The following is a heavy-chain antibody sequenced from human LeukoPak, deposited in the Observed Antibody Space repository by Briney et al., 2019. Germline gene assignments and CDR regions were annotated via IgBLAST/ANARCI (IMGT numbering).Heavy chain of an antibody. CDR3: ARGRLRVIDAFDI. CDR2: ISGSGGST. CDR1: GFTFSNNA. V-gene: IGHV3-23*01. D-gene: IGHD2-21*01. J-gene: IGHJ3*02. Sequence: QPGGSLRLSCAASGFTFSNNALGWVRQAPGKGLEWVSVISGSGGSTYYADSVKGRFTISRDNSKNTLYLQMDSLRAGDTAVYYCARGRLRVIDAFDIWGQGTMVTVSS.